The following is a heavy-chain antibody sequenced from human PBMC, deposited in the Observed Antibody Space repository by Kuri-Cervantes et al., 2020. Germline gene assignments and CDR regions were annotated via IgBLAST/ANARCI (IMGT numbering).Heavy chain of an antibody. D-gene: IGHD2-2*02. CDR2: XNPXXGST. V-gene: IGHV1-46*01. Sequence: ASVKVXXXASXXXXXGYYIHWVRQAPXQGLEWMGXXNPXXGSTXXAQXXXGRVTXXXDTSTXXVYMEXXXLRSEXTAVXYCAXEGTHXXLYGXDYXXXYGMDVWGQGTTVTVSS. CDR1: XXXXXGYY. J-gene: IGHJ6*02. CDR3: AXEGTHXXLYGXDYXXXYGMDV.